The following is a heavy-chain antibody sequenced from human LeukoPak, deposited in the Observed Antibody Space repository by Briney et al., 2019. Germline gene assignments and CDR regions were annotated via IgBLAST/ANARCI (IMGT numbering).Heavy chain of an antibody. CDR2: MNPNSGNT. V-gene: IGHV1-8*01. D-gene: IGHD6-13*01. CDR3: ARIVAAAGTVYYYYYMDV. Sequence: GASVKVSCKASGYTFTSYDINWVRQATGQGLEWMGWMNPNSGNTGFAQKFQGRVTMTRNTSITTAYMELSSLRSEDTAVYYCARIVAAAGTVYYYYYMDVWGKGTTVTISS. J-gene: IGHJ6*03. CDR1: GYTFTSYD.